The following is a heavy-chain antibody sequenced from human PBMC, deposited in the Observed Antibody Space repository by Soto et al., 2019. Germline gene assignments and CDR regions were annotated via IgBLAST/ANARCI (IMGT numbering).Heavy chain of an antibody. V-gene: IGHV4-31*03. CDR1: GGSISSGGYY. D-gene: IGHD2-21*01. Sequence: SETLSLTCTVSGGSISSGGYYWSWIRQHPGKGLEWIGYIYYSGSTYYNPSLKSRVTISVDTSKNQFSLKLSSVTAADTAVYFCARHVKATGELDYWGQGTLVTVS. J-gene: IGHJ4*02. CDR2: IYYSGST. CDR3: ARHVKATGELDY.